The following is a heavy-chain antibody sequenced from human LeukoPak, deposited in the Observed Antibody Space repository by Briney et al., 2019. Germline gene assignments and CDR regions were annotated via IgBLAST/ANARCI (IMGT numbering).Heavy chain of an antibody. J-gene: IGHJ4*02. CDR2: INDRGST. CDR3: ARDPTTVVTVPYYFDD. D-gene: IGHD4-23*01. CDR1: GGSLSGYH. Sequence: SETLSLTCAVSGGSLSGYHWNWIRQPPGKGLEWIGEINDRGSTNYNPSLKSRVTISVDTSKNQFSLKLMSVTAADTAVYFCARDPTTVVTVPYYFDDWGQGTLVTVSS. V-gene: IGHV4-34*01.